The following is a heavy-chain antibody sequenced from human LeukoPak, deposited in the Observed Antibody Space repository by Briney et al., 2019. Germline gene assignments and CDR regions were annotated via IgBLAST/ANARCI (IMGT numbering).Heavy chain of an antibody. J-gene: IGHJ6*03. V-gene: IGHV1-8*01. CDR1: GYTFTSYD. CDR3: ARGNGASYYDFWSGYYFAPYYYYMDV. Sequence: GASVKVSCKASGYTFTSYDINWVRQATGQGLEWMGWMNPNSGNTGYAQKFQGRVTMTRNTSISTAYMELGSLRSEDTAVYYCARGNGASYYDFWSGYYFAPYYYYMDVWGKGTTVTVSS. D-gene: IGHD3-3*01. CDR2: MNPNSGNT.